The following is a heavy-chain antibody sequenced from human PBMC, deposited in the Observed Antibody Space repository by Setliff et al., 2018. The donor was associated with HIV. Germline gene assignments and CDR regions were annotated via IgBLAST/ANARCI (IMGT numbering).Heavy chain of an antibody. D-gene: IGHD3-3*01. Sequence: SETLSLTCAVYGGSFSGYYWSWIRQTPGKGLERIGEIDHSGGTKYNPSLKSRVTISLDTSKNQFSLKLSSVTAADTAVYYCARARFWSGYYTGDNYYYMDVWGKGTAVTVSS. J-gene: IGHJ6*03. V-gene: IGHV4-34*01. CDR3: ARARFWSGYYTGDNYYYMDV. CDR1: GGSFSGYY. CDR2: IDHSGGT.